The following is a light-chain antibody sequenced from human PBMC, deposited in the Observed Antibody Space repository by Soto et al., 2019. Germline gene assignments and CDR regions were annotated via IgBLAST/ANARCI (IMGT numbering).Light chain of an antibody. CDR3: QQYSSSPPEFT. CDR2: GAS. Sequence: EIVLTQSPGTLSVSPGERVTLSCRASQSVSSNYLAWYQQRTGQAPRLLIFGASYRATGIPDRFSGSGSGTDFTLTISRLEHEEFAVYYCQQYSSSPPEFTFGPGTKVDSK. CDR1: QSVSSNY. J-gene: IGKJ3*01. V-gene: IGKV3-20*01.